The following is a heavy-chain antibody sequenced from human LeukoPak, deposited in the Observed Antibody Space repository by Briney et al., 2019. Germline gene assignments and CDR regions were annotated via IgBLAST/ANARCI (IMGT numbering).Heavy chain of an antibody. Sequence: SETLSLTCTVSGASISSYYWSWIRQPPGKGLEWIGYIYYSGSTNYNPSLKSRVTISVDTSKNQFSLKLSSVPAADTAVYYCARAREGVDFGSGDDGMDVRGQGTTVTVSS. J-gene: IGHJ6*02. V-gene: IGHV4-59*01. CDR2: IYYSGST. CDR3: ARAREGVDFGSGDDGMDV. CDR1: GASISSYY. D-gene: IGHD3-3*01.